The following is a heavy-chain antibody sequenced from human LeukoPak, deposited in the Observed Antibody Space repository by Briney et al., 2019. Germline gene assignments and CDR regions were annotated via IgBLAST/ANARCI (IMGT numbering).Heavy chain of an antibody. D-gene: IGHD3-3*01. J-gene: IGHJ6*02. CDR1: GYTFTSYG. CDR3: ARGDGVLRFLEWLLNDYGMDV. V-gene: IGHV1-18*01. CDR2: ISAYNGNT. Sequence: ASVKVSCKASGYTFTSYGISWVRQAPGQGLEWMGWISAYNGNTNYAQKFQGRVTITADKSTSTAYMELSSLRSEDTAVYYCARGDGVLRFLEWLLNDYGMDVWGQGTTVTVSS.